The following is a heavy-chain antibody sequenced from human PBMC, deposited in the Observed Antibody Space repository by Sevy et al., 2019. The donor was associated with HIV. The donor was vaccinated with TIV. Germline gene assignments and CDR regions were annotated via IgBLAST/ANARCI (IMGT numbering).Heavy chain of an antibody. CDR1: GFTFSSYS. Sequence: GGSLRLSCAASGFTFSSYSMNWVRQAPGKGLEWVSSISSSSSYIYYADSVKGRFTISRDNAKNSLYLQMNSLRAEDTAVYYCARYTYGSGSYCHWGQGTLVTVSS. J-gene: IGHJ4*02. CDR3: ARYTYGSGSYCH. D-gene: IGHD3-10*01. CDR2: ISSSSSYI. V-gene: IGHV3-21*01.